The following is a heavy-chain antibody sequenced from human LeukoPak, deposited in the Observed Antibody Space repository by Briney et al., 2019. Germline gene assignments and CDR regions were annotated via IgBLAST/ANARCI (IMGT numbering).Heavy chain of an antibody. D-gene: IGHD2-2*01. Sequence: SGGSLRLSCAASGFTFSSYSMSWVRQAPGKGLDWVSSISSSSSTIYYADSVKGRFTISRDNAKNSLYLQMNGPRAEDTALYYCARGDCTTTSCYLFDYWGQGTLVTVSS. CDR1: GFTFSSYS. CDR2: ISSSSSTI. J-gene: IGHJ4*02. V-gene: IGHV3-21*01. CDR3: ARGDCTTTSCYLFDY.